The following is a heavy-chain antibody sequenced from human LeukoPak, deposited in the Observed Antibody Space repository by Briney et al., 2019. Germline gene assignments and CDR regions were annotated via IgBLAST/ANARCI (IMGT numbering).Heavy chain of an antibody. CDR2: ISYDGSNK. D-gene: IGHD6-19*01. V-gene: IGHV3-30*18. CDR3: AKVGTIAVAGTDY. Sequence: GRSLRLSCAASGFTFSSYGMHWVRQAPGKGLEWVAVISYDGSNKYYADSVKGRFTISRDNSKNTLYLQMNSLRAEDTAVYYCAKVGTIAVAGTDYWGQGTLVTVSS. CDR1: GFTFSSYG. J-gene: IGHJ4*02.